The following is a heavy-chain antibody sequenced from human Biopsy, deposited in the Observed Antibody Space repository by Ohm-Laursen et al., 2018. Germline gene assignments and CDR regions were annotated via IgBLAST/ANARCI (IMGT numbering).Heavy chain of an antibody. CDR3: ARVREGGLLDY. Sequence: SVKVSCKGYGYIFTSFGVSWVRQAPGHGLEWMGWVSTYNGNTEYEQKFQGRVTMTTDTSANTAYMELRSLRSDDTAVYFCARVREGGLLDYWGQGILVTVSS. J-gene: IGHJ4*02. D-gene: IGHD3-16*01. CDR1: GYIFTSFG. V-gene: IGHV1-18*01. CDR2: VSTYNGNT.